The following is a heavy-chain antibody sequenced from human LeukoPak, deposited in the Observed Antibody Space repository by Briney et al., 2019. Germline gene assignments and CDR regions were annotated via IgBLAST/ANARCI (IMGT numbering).Heavy chain of an antibody. CDR3: ARDRRSRLYRYNWFDP. J-gene: IGHJ5*02. CDR1: GGSISSYY. V-gene: IGHV4-59*01. CDR2: IYYSGST. D-gene: IGHD6-13*01. Sequence: SETLSLTCTVSGGSISSYYWSWIRQPPGKGREWIGYIYYSGSTNYNPSLKSRVTISVDTSKNQFPLKLSSVTAADTAVYYCARDRRSRLYRYNWFDPWGQGTLVTVSS.